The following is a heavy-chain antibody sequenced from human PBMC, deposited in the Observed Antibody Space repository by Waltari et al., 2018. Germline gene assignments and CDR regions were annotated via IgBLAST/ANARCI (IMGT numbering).Heavy chain of an antibody. CDR3: ARRVGYSGYDLGAGRINWFDP. D-gene: IGHD5-12*01. J-gene: IGHJ5*02. Sequence: QLQLQESGPGLVKPSETLSLTCTVSGGSISSSSYYWGWIRQPPGKGLEGIGSIYYRESTYYNPSLKSRVTISLDTSKNQFSLKLSSVTAADTAVYYCARRVGYSGYDLGAGRINWFDPWGQGTLVTVSS. V-gene: IGHV4-39*01. CDR2: IYYREST. CDR1: GGSISSSSYY.